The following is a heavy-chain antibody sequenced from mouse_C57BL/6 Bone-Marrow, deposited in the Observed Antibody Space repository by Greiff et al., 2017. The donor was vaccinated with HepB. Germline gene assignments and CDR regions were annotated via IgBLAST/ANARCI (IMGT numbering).Heavy chain of an antibody. Sequence: VMLVESGPGLVAPSQSLSITCTVSGFSLTSYAISWVRQPPGKGLEWLGVIWTGGGTNYNSALKSRLSISKDNSKSQVFLKMNSLQTDDTARYYCARNYYGSRREYFDVWGTGTTVTVSS. CDR1: GFSLTSYA. V-gene: IGHV2-9-1*01. J-gene: IGHJ1*03. CDR3: ARNYYGSRREYFDV. D-gene: IGHD1-1*01. CDR2: IWTGGGT.